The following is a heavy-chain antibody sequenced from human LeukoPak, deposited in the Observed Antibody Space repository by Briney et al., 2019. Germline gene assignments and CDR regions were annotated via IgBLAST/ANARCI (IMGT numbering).Heavy chain of an antibody. Sequence: PGGSLRLSCSVSGFIFRDFSMSWVRQAPGKGLEWVAKMNEYGSEIFYVDSVKGRFTISRDNSKNTLYLQMNSLRAEDTAVYYCAKCILTGYYKGYMDVWGKGTTVTVSS. V-gene: IGHV3-7*03. CDR2: MNEYGSEI. J-gene: IGHJ6*03. D-gene: IGHD3-9*01. CDR1: GFIFRDFS. CDR3: AKCILTGYYKGYMDV.